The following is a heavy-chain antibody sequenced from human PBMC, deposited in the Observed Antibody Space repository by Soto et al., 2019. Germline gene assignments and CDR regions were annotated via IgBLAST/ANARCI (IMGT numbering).Heavy chain of an antibody. D-gene: IGHD3-22*01. CDR3: PRGPGASRTYHYYFDY. Sequence: PSETLSLTWPVSSDSVSTFWWSCIRQPPANGLEWIAYIYNTGGTNYNTSLKSRVTISLDASKNQFSLKLSSGTAAAPADDFFPRGPGASRTYHYYFDYWGPGTLVTVSS. V-gene: IGHV4-59*02. J-gene: IGHJ4*02. CDR1: SDSVSTFW. CDR2: IYNTGGT.